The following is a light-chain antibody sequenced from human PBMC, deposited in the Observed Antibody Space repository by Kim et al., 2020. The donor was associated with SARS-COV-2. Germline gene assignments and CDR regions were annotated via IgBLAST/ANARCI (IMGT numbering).Light chain of an antibody. J-gene: IGLJ1*01. Sequence: SVSPGQTASITCSGDKLGDKYACWYQQKPGQSPLLVIYQDSKRPSGIPERFSGSNSGNPATLTISGTQAMDEADYYCQAWDSSTAVFGTGTKVAVL. V-gene: IGLV3-1*01. CDR2: QDS. CDR1: KLGDKY. CDR3: QAWDSSTAV.